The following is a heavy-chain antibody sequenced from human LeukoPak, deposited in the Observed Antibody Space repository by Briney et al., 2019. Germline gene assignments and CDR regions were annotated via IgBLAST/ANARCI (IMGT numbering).Heavy chain of an antibody. CDR3: ATEWYTGTSLHYTY. CDR2: ISGSGSST. V-gene: IGHV3-23*01. D-gene: IGHD1-26*01. Sequence: AGGSLRLSCAASGFTFSSYSMNWVRQAPGKGLEWVSFISGSGSSTYYADSVRGRFTISRDNSKNALYLLMNNLRAEDTAIYYCATEWYTGTSLHYTYWGQGTLVTVSS. CDR1: GFTFSSYS. J-gene: IGHJ4*02.